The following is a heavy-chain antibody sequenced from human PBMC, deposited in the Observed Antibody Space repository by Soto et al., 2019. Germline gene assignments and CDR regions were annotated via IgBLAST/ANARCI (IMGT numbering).Heavy chain of an antibody. CDR2: IYSGGST. CDR1: GFTVSSNY. Sequence: GGSLRLSCAASGFTVSSNYMSWVRQAPGKGLEWVSVIYSGGSTYYADSVKGRFTISRDNSKNTLYLQMNSLRAEDTAVYYCARAPTQEPDFDYWGQGTLVTVSS. D-gene: IGHD1-1*01. CDR3: ARAPTQEPDFDY. V-gene: IGHV3-66*01. J-gene: IGHJ4*02.